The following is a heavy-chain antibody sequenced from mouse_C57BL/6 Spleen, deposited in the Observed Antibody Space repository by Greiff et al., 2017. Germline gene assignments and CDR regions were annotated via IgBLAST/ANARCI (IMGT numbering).Heavy chain of an antibody. V-gene: IGHV1-4*01. J-gene: IGHJ3*01. Sequence: VQLQQSGAELARPGASVKMSCKASGYTFTSYTMHWVKQRPGQGLEWIGYINPSSGYTKYNQKFKDKATLTADKSSSTAYMQLSSLTSEDSAVXYCARAGTAQATGFAYWGQGTLVTVSA. CDR2: INPSSGYT. CDR1: GYTFTSYT. CDR3: ARAGTAQATGFAY. D-gene: IGHD3-2*02.